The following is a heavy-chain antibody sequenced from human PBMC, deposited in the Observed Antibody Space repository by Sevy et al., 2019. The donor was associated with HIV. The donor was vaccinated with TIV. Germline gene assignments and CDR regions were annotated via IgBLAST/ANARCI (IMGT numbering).Heavy chain of an antibody. CDR1: GFTFDDYG. D-gene: IGHD6-19*01. CDR3: AGGVGSGWAGGYYFDN. Sequence: GGSLRLSCAASGFTFDDYGMSWVRQAPGKGLEWVSGINWNGGSTGYADSVKGRFTISRDNAKNALYLQMNSLRTEDKASYYCAGGVGSGWAGGYYFDNWGQGTLVTVSS. CDR2: INWNGGST. V-gene: IGHV3-20*04. J-gene: IGHJ4*02.